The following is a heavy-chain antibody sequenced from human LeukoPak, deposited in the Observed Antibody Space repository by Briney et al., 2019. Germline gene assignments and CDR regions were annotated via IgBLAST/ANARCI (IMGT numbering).Heavy chain of an antibody. CDR2: INSDGSRT. Sequence: GGSLRLSCAASGFTSSSYWMSWVRQAPGKGLVWVSSINSDGSRTNYADSVKGRFTISRDNAKNTLYVQMNSLRAEDTAVYYCARDVRVPFDYWGQGTLVTVSS. CDR1: GFTSSSYW. V-gene: IGHV3-74*01. D-gene: IGHD2-2*01. CDR3: ARDVRVPFDY. J-gene: IGHJ4*02.